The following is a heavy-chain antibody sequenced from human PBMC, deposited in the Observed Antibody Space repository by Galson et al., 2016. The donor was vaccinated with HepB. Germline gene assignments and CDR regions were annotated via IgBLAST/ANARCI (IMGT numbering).Heavy chain of an antibody. CDR1: GFAFSSYA. Sequence: SLRLSCAASGFAFSSYAMSWVRQAPGKGLEWVSSISGSGHNTYYADSVQGRFTISRDNSKNTLYLEMNNPRAEDTAIYYCTRVGPSGYFFDYWGQGALLTVSS. CDR3: TRVGPSGYFFDY. D-gene: IGHD3-10*01. V-gene: IGHV3-23*01. CDR2: ISGSGHNT. J-gene: IGHJ4*02.